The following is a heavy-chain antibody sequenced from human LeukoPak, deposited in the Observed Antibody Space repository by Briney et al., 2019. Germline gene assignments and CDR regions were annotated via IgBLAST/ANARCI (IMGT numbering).Heavy chain of an antibody. Sequence: ASVKVSCKASGYTFTGYYMHWVRQAPGQGLEWMGWINPNSGGTKYAQKFQGRVTMTRDTSISTAYMELNNLRSDDTAVYYCARGSYNWHERALYYWGQGTLVTVSS. CDR2: INPNSGGT. D-gene: IGHD1-1*01. CDR3: ARGSYNWHERALYY. J-gene: IGHJ4*02. CDR1: GYTFTGYY. V-gene: IGHV1-2*02.